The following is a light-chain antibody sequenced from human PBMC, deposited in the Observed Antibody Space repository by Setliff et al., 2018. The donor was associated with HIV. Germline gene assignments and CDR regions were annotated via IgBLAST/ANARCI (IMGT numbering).Light chain of an antibody. CDR1: GSDIGAFDY. CDR2: DVS. J-gene: IGLJ1*01. V-gene: IGLV2-14*03. Sequence: QSVLTQPASVSGSPGQSITISCLGTGSDIGAFDYVAWYQQVPDKAPKVILYDVSSRPSGVSNRFSGSKSGNTASLTISVLEAEDEADYFCSSYSRLNTPPFAFGAGTKVTV. CDR3: SSYSRLNTPPFA.